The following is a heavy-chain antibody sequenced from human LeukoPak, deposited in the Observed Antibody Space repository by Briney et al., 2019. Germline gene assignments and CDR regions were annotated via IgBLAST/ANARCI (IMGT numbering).Heavy chain of an antibody. CDR2: ISSSSSYI. J-gene: IGHJ5*02. D-gene: IGHD3-10*01. Sequence: GGSLRLSCAASGFTFSSYSMNWVRQAPGKGLEWVSSISSSSSYIYYADSAKGRFTISRDNAKNSLYLQMDSLRAEDTAVYYCARALLWFGESRGPNWFDPWGQGTLVTVSS. V-gene: IGHV3-21*01. CDR3: ARALLWFGESRGPNWFDP. CDR1: GFTFSSYS.